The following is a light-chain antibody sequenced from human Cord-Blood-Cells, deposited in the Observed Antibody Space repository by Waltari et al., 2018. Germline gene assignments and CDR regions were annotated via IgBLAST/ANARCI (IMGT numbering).Light chain of an antibody. CDR2: RNN. V-gene: IGLV1-47*01. J-gene: IGLJ3*02. CDR3: AAWDDSLSGWV. CDR1: SSNIGSNY. Sequence: QSVLTQPPSASGTPGQRVTIPCSGSSSNIGSNYVYWYQQLPGTDPKLLIYRNNQRPVGVPDLFSGSKSVPSASLAISGLRSEDEADYYCAAWDDSLSGWVFGGGTKLTVL.